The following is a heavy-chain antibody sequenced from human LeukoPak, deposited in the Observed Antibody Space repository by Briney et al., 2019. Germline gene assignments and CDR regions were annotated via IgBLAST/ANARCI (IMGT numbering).Heavy chain of an antibody. J-gene: IGHJ4*02. V-gene: IGHV3-74*01. CDR3: VRESRPGGAMGLYHNLDY. D-gene: IGHD1-1*01. CDR2: ISSDGTKT. CDR1: GFSFSTYW. Sequence: GGSLRLSCAASGFSFSTYWMHWVRQAPGKGLVWVSYISSDGTKTAYADSVKGRFTISRDNTKNLLFLEMNNLRGGDTAIYYCVRESRPGGAMGLYHNLDYWGQGTLVAVSS.